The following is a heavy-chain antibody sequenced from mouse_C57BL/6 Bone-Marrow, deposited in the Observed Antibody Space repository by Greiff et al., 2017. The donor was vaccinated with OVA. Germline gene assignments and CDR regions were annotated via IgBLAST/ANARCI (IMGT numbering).Heavy chain of an antibody. Sequence: QVQLQQPGAELVKPGASVKLSCKASGYPFTSYWMHWVKQRPGRGLEWIGRIDPNSGGTTYNEKFTSKATLPVDKPSSTAYMQLSSLTAEDSAVYDGARDDYYGSSYWYFDGWGTGTTVTVSS. CDR2: IDPNSGGT. CDR1: GYPFTSYW. CDR3: ARDDYYGSSYWYFDG. J-gene: IGHJ1*03. V-gene: IGHV1-72*01. D-gene: IGHD1-1*01.